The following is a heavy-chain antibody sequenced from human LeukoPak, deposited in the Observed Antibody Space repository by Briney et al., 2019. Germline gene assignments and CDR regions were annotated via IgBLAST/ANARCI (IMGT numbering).Heavy chain of an antibody. CDR3: ARRRNVLRYFDWLRHAANDPFDY. D-gene: IGHD3-9*01. CDR1: GGSFSGYY. V-gene: IGHV4-34*01. CDR2: LNHSGST. J-gene: IGHJ4*02. Sequence: SETLSLTCAVYGGSFSGYYWSWVRQPPGKGLEWIGELNHSGSTNYNPSLKCRVTISVDTSKNQFSLKLSSVTAADTAVYYCARRRNVLRYFDWLRHAANDPFDYWGQGTLVTVSS.